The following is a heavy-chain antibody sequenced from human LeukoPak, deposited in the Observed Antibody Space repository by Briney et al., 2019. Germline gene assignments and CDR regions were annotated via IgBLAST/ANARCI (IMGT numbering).Heavy chain of an antibody. Sequence: GASVKVSCKASGYTFTGYYMYWVRQAPGQGLEWMGWINPNSGGTNYAQKFQGRVTMTRDTSISTAYMELSRLRSDDTAVYYCARSTAVADNADYWGQGTLVTVSS. CDR2: INPNSGGT. V-gene: IGHV1-2*02. CDR3: ARSTAVADNADY. CDR1: GYTFTGYY. J-gene: IGHJ4*02. D-gene: IGHD6-19*01.